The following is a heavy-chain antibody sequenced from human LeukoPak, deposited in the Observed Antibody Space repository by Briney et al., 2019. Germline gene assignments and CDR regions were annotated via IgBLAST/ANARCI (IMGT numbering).Heavy chain of an antibody. V-gene: IGHV4-59*01. D-gene: IGHD6-13*01. CDR2: IDHSGST. Sequence: PSETLSLTCTVSGGSFSRYFWTWIRQTPGKGLEWIGYIDHSGSTNYSPSLQSRVTISIDTSKNQFSLKLNSVTAADTAVYYCATAYISRIAAAGSKDDYWGQGTLVTVSS. CDR1: GGSFSRYF. J-gene: IGHJ4*02. CDR3: ATAYISRIAAAGSKDDY.